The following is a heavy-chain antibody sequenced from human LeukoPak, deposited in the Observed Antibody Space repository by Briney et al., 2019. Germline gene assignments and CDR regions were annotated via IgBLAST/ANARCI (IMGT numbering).Heavy chain of an antibody. CDR3: ARDAGHQLSRRNYYAMDV. J-gene: IGHJ6*02. Sequence: SETLSLTCTVSGGSISSSSYYWGWVRQPPGKGLEWIGSMYYRGSTYYNPSLKSRVTISVDTSKNQFSLKLSSVTAADTAVYYCARDAGHQLSRRNYYAMDVWGQGTTVTVSS. CDR1: GGSISSSSYY. D-gene: IGHD1-1*01. V-gene: IGHV4-39*07. CDR2: MYYRGST.